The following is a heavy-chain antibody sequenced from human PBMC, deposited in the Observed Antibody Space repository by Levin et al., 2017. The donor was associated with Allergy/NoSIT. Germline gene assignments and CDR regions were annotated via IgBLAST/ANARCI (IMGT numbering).Heavy chain of an antibody. Sequence: SQTLSLTCTVSGGSISSYYWSWIRQPPGKGLEWIGYIYYSGSTNYNPSLKSRVTISVDTSKNQFSLKLSSVTAADTAVYYCARVTWIQLWSCVDYWGQGTLVTVSS. J-gene: IGHJ4*02. CDR3: ARVTWIQLWSCVDY. CDR2: IYYSGST. CDR1: GGSISSYY. V-gene: IGHV4-59*01. D-gene: IGHD5-18*01.